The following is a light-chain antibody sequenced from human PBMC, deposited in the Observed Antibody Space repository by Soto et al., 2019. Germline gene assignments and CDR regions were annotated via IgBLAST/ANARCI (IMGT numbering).Light chain of an antibody. V-gene: IGKV1-27*01. CDR1: QDIRNY. CDR2: AAS. J-gene: IGKJ3*01. Sequence: DFQMTQSPSSLSASVGDRVTITCRASQDIRNYLAWFQQQPGKVPKLLISAASSLQSGVPSRFSGSGSGTYFTLTISCLQPEDVATYYCQKYDIAPFTFGPGTRVEVK. CDR3: QKYDIAPFT.